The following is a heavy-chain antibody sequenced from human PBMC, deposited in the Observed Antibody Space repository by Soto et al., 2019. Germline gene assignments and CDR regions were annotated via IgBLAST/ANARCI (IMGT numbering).Heavy chain of an antibody. D-gene: IGHD3-16*01. Sequence: LQTLSITCDISGDSVSGSSAAWNWIRQSPSRGLEWLGRTYYRSKWIHEYTLSMESRITINPDTSKNQFSLHIYSVTPEDTAVYYCAGVVWFRGMDVWGQGTPVTVSS. CDR1: GDSVSGSSAA. J-gene: IGHJ6*02. V-gene: IGHV6-1*01. CDR2: TYYRSKWIH. CDR3: AGVVWFRGMDV.